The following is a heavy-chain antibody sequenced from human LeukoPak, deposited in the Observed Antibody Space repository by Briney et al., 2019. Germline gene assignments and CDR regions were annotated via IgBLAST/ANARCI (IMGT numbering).Heavy chain of an antibody. J-gene: IGHJ4*02. CDR2: INPNSGGT. CDR1: GYTFTGYY. D-gene: IGHD4-17*01. Sequence: ASVKVSCKASGYTFTGYYMHWVRQAPGQGLEWMGWINPNSGGTNYAQKFQGRVTMTRDTSISTAYMELSRLRSDDTAVYYCARDYAVTPSADYWGQGTLVTVSS. CDR3: ARDYAVTPSADY. V-gene: IGHV1-2*02.